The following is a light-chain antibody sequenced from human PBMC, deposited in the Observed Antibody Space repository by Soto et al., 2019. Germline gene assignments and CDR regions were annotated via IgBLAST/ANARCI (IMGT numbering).Light chain of an antibody. CDR3: LQHNNYPWT. J-gene: IGKJ1*01. V-gene: IGKV1-6*01. CDR1: QDIRSD. CDR2: GAS. Sequence: AIQMTQSPSSLSASVGDRVTITCRPSQDIRSDLGWYQQQPGKAPKLLIHGASSLQSGVSSRFSGSGSGTDFILTISSLQPEDSAVYYCLQHNNYPWTFGQGTKVEIK.